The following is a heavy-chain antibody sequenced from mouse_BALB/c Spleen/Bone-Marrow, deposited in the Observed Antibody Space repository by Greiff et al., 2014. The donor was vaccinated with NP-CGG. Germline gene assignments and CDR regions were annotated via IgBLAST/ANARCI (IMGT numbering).Heavy chain of an antibody. Sequence: VQLVESGPGLVAPSQSLSITCTVSGFSLTNSGVSWVRQPPGKGLEWLGVICGDGSANYHSALISRLSISKDTSKSQVFLKLNILQTNDTATYYCAKWNYYNYNCAMDYWGQGTSVTVSA. CDR1: GFSLTNSG. V-gene: IGHV2-3*01. CDR3: AKWNYYNYNCAMDY. CDR2: ICGDGSA. J-gene: IGHJ4*01. D-gene: IGHD1-1*01.